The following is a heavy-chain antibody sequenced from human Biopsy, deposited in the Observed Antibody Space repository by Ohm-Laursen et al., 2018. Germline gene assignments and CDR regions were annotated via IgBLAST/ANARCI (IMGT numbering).Heavy chain of an antibody. CDR2: ISSSSNFI. CDR3: ARAFRGQYFYYYYGMDV. D-gene: IGHD3-9*01. Sequence: SLRLSCSASGLTFSRYSMHWVRQAPGKGLEWVSSISSSSNFIYYADSVKGRFTISRDNSKNSLYLQMNSLRAEDTALYYCARAFRGQYFYYYYGMDVWGQGTTVTVSS. V-gene: IGHV3-21*04. CDR1: GLTFSRYS. J-gene: IGHJ6*02.